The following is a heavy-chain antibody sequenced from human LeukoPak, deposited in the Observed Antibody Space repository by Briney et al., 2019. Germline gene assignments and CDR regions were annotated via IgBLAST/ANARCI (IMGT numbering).Heavy chain of an antibody. CDR3: ARLVGEQPDFDY. Sequence: SETLSLTCTVSGGSISNSDYYWGWIRQPPGKGLEWIGSIYYSGNTYYNPSLKSRITISVDTSKNQFSLKLSSVTAADTAVYYCARLVGEQPDFDYWGQGAMVTVSS. D-gene: IGHD2-2*01. J-gene: IGHJ4*02. CDR1: GGSISNSDYY. CDR2: IYYSGNT. V-gene: IGHV4-39*01.